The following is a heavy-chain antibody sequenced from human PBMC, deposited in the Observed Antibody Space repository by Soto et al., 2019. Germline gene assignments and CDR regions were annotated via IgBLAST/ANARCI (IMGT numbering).Heavy chain of an antibody. CDR1: GFTFSTYG. D-gene: IGHD6-19*01. CDR3: AKESWLVCLNWFDP. Sequence: QVQGVESGGGVVQPGRSLRLSCVASGFTFSTYGMHWVRQAPGKGLEWVAVISNDGSTIYYADSVKGRFTISRDNSKNTVYLQMNSLRPEDTAVYYCAKESWLVCLNWFDPWGQGTLVTVSS. CDR2: ISNDGSTI. V-gene: IGHV3-30*18. J-gene: IGHJ5*02.